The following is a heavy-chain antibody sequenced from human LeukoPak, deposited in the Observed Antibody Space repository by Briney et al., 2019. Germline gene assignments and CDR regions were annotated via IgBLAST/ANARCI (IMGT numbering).Heavy chain of an antibody. V-gene: IGHV4-59*08. CDR3: ARVAVAPYYYYYYGTDV. CDR2: IYYSGST. CDR1: GGSISSYY. Sequence: PSETLSLTCTVSGGSISSYYWSWIRQPPGKGLEWIGYIYYSGSTNYNPSLKSRVTISVDTSKNQFSLKLSSVTAADTAVYYCARVAVAPYYYYYYGTDVWGQGTTVTVSS. J-gene: IGHJ6*02. D-gene: IGHD6-19*01.